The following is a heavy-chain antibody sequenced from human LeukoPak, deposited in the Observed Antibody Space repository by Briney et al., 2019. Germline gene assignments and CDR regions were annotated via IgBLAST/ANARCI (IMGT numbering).Heavy chain of an antibody. J-gene: IGHJ3*02. V-gene: IGHV1-46*01. CDR3: AREPFYYYDSSGSDDAFDI. CDR2: INPSGGST. Sequence: PRASVKVSCKASGYTFTSYYMHWVRQAPGQGLEWMGIINPSGGSTSYAQKFQGRVTMTRDTSTSTVYMELSSLRSEDTAVYYCAREPFYYYDSSGSDDAFDIWGQGTMVTVSS. CDR1: GYTFTSYY. D-gene: IGHD3-22*01.